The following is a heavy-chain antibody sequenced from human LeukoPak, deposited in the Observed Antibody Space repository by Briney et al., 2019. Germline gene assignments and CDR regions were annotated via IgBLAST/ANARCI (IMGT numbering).Heavy chain of an antibody. D-gene: IGHD3-22*01. CDR2: ISYDGSNK. CDR1: GFTFSSCW. CDR3: AKTGGSGIVVVISKEYYFDY. J-gene: IGHJ4*02. Sequence: GGSLRLSCAASGFTFSSCWMNWVRQAPGKGLEWVAVISYDGSNKYYADSVKGRFSISRDNSKNTLHLQMNSLRAEDTAVYYCAKTGGSGIVVVISKEYYFDYWGQGTLVTVSS. V-gene: IGHV3-30*18.